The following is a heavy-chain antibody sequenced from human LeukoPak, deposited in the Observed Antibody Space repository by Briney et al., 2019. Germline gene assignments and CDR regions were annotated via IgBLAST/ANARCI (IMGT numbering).Heavy chain of an antibody. J-gene: IGHJ3*02. CDR3: AGDTLTMVTNAFDM. CDR2: MRQDGNEK. D-gene: IGHD5-18*01. V-gene: IGHV3-7*03. CDR1: GFTFSSYW. Sequence: GGSLRLSCVASGFTFSSYWMSWVRQAPGKGLEWVANMRQDGNEKYYVDSVKGRFTISRDNVENSLYLQMNSLSAEDTAVYYCAGDTLTMVTNAFDMWGQGTMVTVSS.